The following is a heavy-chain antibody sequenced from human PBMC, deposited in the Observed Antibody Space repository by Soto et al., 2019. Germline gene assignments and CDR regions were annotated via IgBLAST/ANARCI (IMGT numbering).Heavy chain of an antibody. CDR1: GYTFTGYY. CDR2: INPNSGGT. Sequence: ASVQVYCTASGYTFTGYYMPWVRQAPGQGLEWMGWINPNSGGTNYAQKFQGRVTMTRDTSISTAYMELSRLRSDDTAVYYCARAGEDTAMAYYYYYGMDVWGQGTTVTSP. V-gene: IGHV1-2*02. CDR3: ARAGEDTAMAYYYYYGMDV. J-gene: IGHJ6*02. D-gene: IGHD5-18*01.